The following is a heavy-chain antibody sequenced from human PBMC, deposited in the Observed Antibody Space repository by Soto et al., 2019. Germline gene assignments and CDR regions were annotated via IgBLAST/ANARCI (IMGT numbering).Heavy chain of an antibody. CDR3: ARGHDFWSGYYITTMNWFDP. Sequence: SETLSLTCTVSGGSISSYYWSWIRQPPGKGLEWIGYIYYSGSTNYNPSLKSRVTISVDTSKNQFSLKLSSVTAADTAVYYCARGHDFWSGYYITTMNWFDPCGQGTLVTVSS. D-gene: IGHD3-3*01. CDR1: GGSISSYY. V-gene: IGHV4-59*01. CDR2: IYYSGST. J-gene: IGHJ5*02.